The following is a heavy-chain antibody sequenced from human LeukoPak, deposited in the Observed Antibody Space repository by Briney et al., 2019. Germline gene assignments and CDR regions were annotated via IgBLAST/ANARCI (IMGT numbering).Heavy chain of an antibody. CDR1: GGSISGHY. D-gene: IGHD3-10*01. CDR2: IYYRGGT. V-gene: IGHV4-59*11. J-gene: IGHJ6*03. Sequence: SETLSHTCTVSGGSISGHYWSWIRQPPGQGLEWIGYIYYRGGTNYNPSLKSRVTISVDTSKNQFSLKLNSVTAADTAVYYCARDRFGEDYMDVWGRGTTVTVSS. CDR3: ARDRFGEDYMDV.